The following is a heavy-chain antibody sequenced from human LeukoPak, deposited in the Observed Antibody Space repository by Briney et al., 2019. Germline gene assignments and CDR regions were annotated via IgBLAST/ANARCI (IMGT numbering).Heavy chain of an antibody. CDR1: GGSISSGSYY. Sequence: SETLSLTCTVSGGSISSGSYYWGWIRQPAGKGLEWIGHIYTSESTNYNPSLKSRVTISVDTSKNQFSLKLSSVTAADTAVYYCARDDFDWLSPADAFDIWGQGTMVTVSS. D-gene: IGHD3-9*01. CDR2: IYTSEST. CDR3: ARDDFDWLSPADAFDI. V-gene: IGHV4-61*09. J-gene: IGHJ3*02.